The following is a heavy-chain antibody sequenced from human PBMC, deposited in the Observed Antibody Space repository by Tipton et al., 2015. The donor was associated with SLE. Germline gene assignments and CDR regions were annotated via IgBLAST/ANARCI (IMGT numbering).Heavy chain of an antibody. D-gene: IGHD2-21*01. Sequence: TLSLTCAVFGGSFSGHYWTWIRQPPGKGLEWIGEVNHSGSTNYNPSLQSRVTISIDKSKNRFSLRVSSVTAADTAVYYCARGFRPYYFDPWGQGTLVTVSS. CDR2: VNHSGST. V-gene: IGHV4-34*01. J-gene: IGHJ4*02. CDR1: GGSFSGHY. CDR3: ARGFRPYYFDP.